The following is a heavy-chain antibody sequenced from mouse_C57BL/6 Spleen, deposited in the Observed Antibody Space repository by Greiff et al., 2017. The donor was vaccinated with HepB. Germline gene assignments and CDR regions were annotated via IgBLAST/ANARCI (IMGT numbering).Heavy chain of an antibody. CDR3: ARFYDYDGGVFDY. CDR2: IYPGDGDT. Sequence: VKLMESGPELVKPGASVKISCKASGYAFSSSWMNWVKQRPGKGLEWIGRIYPGDGDTNYNGKFKGKATLTADKSSSTAYMQLSSLTSEDSAVYFCARFYDYDGGVFDYWGQGTTLTVSS. J-gene: IGHJ2*01. CDR1: GYAFSSSW. V-gene: IGHV1-82*01. D-gene: IGHD2-4*01.